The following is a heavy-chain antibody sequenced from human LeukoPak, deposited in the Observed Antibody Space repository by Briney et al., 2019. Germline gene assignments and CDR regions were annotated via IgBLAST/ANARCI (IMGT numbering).Heavy chain of an antibody. CDR2: IYSGGST. Sequence: GGSLRLSCAASGFTVSSNYMSWVRQAPGKGLEWVSVIYSGGSTYYADSVKGRFTISRDNSKNTLYLQMNSLRAEDTAVYYCAKERRWSGFDYWGQGTLVTVSS. D-gene: IGHD2-15*01. CDR3: AKERRWSGFDY. CDR1: GFTVSSNY. V-gene: IGHV3-53*01. J-gene: IGHJ4*02.